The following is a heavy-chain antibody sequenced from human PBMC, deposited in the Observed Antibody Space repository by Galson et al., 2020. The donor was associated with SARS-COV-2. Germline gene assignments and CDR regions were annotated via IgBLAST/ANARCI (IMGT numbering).Heavy chain of an antibody. V-gene: IGHV1-69*13. CDR3: ARDFSAEWEEHNTDAFDI. D-gene: IGHD1-26*01. CDR1: GGTFSSYA. J-gene: IGHJ3*02. Sequence: SVKVSCKASGGTFSSYAISWVRQAPGQGLEWMGGIIPIFGTANYAQKFQGRVTITADESTSTAYMELSSLRSEDTAVYYCARDFSAEWEEHNTDAFDIWGQGTMVTVSS. CDR2: IIPIFGTA.